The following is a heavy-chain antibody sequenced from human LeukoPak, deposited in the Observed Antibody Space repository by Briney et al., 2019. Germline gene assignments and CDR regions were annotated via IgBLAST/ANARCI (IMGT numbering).Heavy chain of an antibody. Sequence: GGSLRLSCADSGFTFSNYNMNWVRQAPGKAMEWVSSITSSGTYTFYADSVKGRSTISRDNAKNSLYLQMDSLGPEDTAVYYCARDPYSGNYGTYYYYYMDVWGKGTTVTISS. V-gene: IGHV3-21*01. D-gene: IGHD1-26*01. CDR2: ITSSGTYT. J-gene: IGHJ6*03. CDR1: GFTFSNYN. CDR3: ARDPYSGNYGTYYYYYMDV.